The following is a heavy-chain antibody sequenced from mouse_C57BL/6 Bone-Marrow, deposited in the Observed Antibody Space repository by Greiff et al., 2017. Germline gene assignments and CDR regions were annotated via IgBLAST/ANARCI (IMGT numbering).Heavy chain of an antibody. CDR2: IYPRSGNT. CDR1: GYTFTSYG. D-gene: IGHD1-1*01. CDR3: ARSLIYYYFTD. Sequence: VQLKESGAELARPGASVKLSCKASGYTFTSYGISWVKQRTGQGLEWIGEIYPRSGNTYYNEKFKGKATLTADKSSSTAYMELRSLTSEDSAVYFCARSLIYYYFTDWGQGTTLTVSS. V-gene: IGHV1-81*01. J-gene: IGHJ2*01.